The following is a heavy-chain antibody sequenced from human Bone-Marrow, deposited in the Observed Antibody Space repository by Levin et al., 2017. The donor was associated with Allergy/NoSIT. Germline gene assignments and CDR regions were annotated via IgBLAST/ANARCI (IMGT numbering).Heavy chain of an antibody. CDR1: GFSFSSYG. V-gene: IGHV3-33*01. D-gene: IGHD3-10*01. J-gene: IGHJ4*02. CDR3: ARDLLIRGMVMDDNDY. Sequence: PGGSLRLSCEASGFSFSSYGMHWVRQVPGEGLEWVALIWYDGTDKYYADSVKGRFTISRDDSRNTLYLQMNRLRADDSGVYYCARDLLIRGMVMDDNDYWGQGTLVTVTA. CDR2: IWYDGTDK.